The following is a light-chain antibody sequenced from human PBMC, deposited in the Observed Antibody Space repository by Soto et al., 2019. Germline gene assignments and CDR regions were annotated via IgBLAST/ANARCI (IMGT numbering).Light chain of an antibody. CDR2: GAS. Sequence: EMVLTQSPGTLSLSPGERATLSCRASQTISSTYLAGYQQKPGQAPRLLIYGASNRATGIPDRFSGGGSGTDFTLTITRLEPEDFAVYYCQQSVGSRTFGQGTKVEI. V-gene: IGKV3-20*01. CDR1: QTISSTY. CDR3: QQSVGSRT. J-gene: IGKJ1*01.